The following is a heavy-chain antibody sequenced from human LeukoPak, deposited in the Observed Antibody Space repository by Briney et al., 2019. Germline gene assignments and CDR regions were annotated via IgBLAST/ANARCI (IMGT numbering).Heavy chain of an antibody. CDR3: ARAYEPGGNWFDP. CDR1: GGTFSSYA. CDR2: IIPIFGTA. Sequence: GASVKVSCKASGGTFSSYAISWVRQAPGQGLEWMGGIIPIFGTANYAQKFQGRVTITTDESTSTAYMELSSLRSEDTAVYYCARAYEPGGNWFDPWGQGTLVTVSS. V-gene: IGHV1-69*05. D-gene: IGHD3-16*01. J-gene: IGHJ5*02.